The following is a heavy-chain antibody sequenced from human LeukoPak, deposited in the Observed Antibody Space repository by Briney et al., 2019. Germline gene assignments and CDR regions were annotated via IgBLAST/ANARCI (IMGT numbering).Heavy chain of an antibody. CDR3: AKDPGQYCSSTSCWVNWFDP. D-gene: IGHD2-2*01. V-gene: IGHV3-30-3*01. CDR1: RFTFSSYP. CDR2: ISYDGSNK. Sequence: GGSLRLSCVASRFTFSSYPMHWVRQAPGKGLEWVAVISYDGSNKYYADSVKGRFTISRDNSKNTLYLQMNSLRAEDTAVYYCAKDPGQYCSSTSCWVNWFDPWGQGTLVTVSS. J-gene: IGHJ5*02.